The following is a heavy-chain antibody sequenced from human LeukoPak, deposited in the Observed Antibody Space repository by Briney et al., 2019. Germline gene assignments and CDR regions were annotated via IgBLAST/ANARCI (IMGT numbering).Heavy chain of an antibody. CDR2: INPNSGGT. V-gene: IGHV1-2*02. D-gene: IGHD7-27*01. CDR3: ARTGDTSISAVGYFDL. CDR1: GYTFTGYY. Sequence: ASVKVSCKASGYTFTGYYMHWVRQAPGQGLEWMGWINPNSGGTNYAQKFQGRVTMTRDTSISTAYMELSRLRSDDTAVYYCARTGDTSISAVGYFDLWGRGTLVTVSS. J-gene: IGHJ2*01.